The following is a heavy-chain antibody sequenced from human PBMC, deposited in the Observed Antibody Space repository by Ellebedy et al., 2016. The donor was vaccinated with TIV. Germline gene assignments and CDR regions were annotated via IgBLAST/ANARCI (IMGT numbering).Heavy chain of an antibody. D-gene: IGHD3-22*01. CDR1: GFTFSNVW. Sequence: PGGSLRLSCAASGFTFSNVWMNWVRQAPGKGLEGVGRIKSKADGETTDYAAPVNGRFTISRDDSKNTLYLQMNSLKTEDTAVYYCTTTMYYYDSGGYPTGDVLDIWGRGTIVTVSS. J-gene: IGHJ3*02. CDR2: IKSKADGETT. V-gene: IGHV3-15*07. CDR3: TTTMYYYDSGGYPTGDVLDI.